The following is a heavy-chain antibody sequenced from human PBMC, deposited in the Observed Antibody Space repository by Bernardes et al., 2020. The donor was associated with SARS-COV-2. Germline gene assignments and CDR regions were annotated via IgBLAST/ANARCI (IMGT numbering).Heavy chain of an antibody. D-gene: IGHD2-8*01. CDR3: ARLTDDNGRYFRFDP. V-gene: IGHV4-34*01. CDR2: VQHSGRN. CDR1: GGSFSSHY. Sequence: SETLSLTCNVSGGSFSSHYWTWIRQSPGKGLEWIGEVQHSGRNNYNPSLRSRVTMLVDTSQNQFSLRLNSVTAADTAVYYCARLTDDNGRYFRFDPWGQGTLVIVSS. J-gene: IGHJ5*02.